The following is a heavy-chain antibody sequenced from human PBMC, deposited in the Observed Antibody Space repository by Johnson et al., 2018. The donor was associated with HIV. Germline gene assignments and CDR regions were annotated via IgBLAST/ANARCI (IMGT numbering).Heavy chain of an antibody. V-gene: IGHV3-30*18. Sequence: QVQLVESGGGLVQPGRSLRLSCAASGFTFSSYGMHWVRQAPGKGLEWVAVISYDGSSTYYADSVKGRFTISRDNSKNTLYLQMNSLRAEDTAVYYCAKDESFIVVVPAAPEGIWGQGTMVTVSS. CDR2: ISYDGSST. D-gene: IGHD2-2*01. CDR1: GFTFSSYG. J-gene: IGHJ3*02. CDR3: AKDESFIVVVPAAPEGI.